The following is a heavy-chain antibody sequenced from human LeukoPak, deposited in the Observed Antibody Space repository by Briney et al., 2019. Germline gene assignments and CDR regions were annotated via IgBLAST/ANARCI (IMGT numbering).Heavy chain of an antibody. D-gene: IGHD3-3*01. V-gene: IGHV1-2*02. CDR3: ARGITIFGVVLSHAFDI. J-gene: IGHJ3*02. CDR1: GYTFTSYG. Sequence: ASVKVSCKASGYTFTSYGISWVRQAPGQGLEWMGWINPNSGGTNYAQKFQGRVTMTRDTSISTAYMELSRLRSDDTAVYYCARGITIFGVVLSHAFDIWGQGTVVTVSS. CDR2: INPNSGGT.